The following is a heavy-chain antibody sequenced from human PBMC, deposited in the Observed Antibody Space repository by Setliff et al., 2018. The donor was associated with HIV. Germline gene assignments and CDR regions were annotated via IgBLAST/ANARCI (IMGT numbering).Heavy chain of an antibody. D-gene: IGHD6-25*01. CDR1: GGSISSGSYY. J-gene: IGHJ1*01. Sequence: ASETLSLTCAVSGGSISSGSYYWSWIRQPPGKGLEWIGEINHSGSTNYNPSLKSRVTISVDTSKNQFSLKLSSVTAADTAVYYCARLSRIAAVYFHHWGQGTLVTVSS. V-gene: IGHV4-39*07. CDR2: INHSGST. CDR3: ARLSRIAAVYFHH.